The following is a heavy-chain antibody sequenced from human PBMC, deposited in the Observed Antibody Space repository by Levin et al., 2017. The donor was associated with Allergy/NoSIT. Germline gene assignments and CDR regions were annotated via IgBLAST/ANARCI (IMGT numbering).Heavy chain of an antibody. J-gene: IGHJ4*02. CDR3: ARQGVSSGWAYDY. Sequence: GGSLRLSCKGSGYSFTNSWIGWVRQMPGKGLEWMGIIYLGGSDTRYSPSFQGQVTISADKSIGTAYLQWSSLKASDTAMYYCARQGVSSGWAYDYWGQGTLVTVSS. CDR1: GYSFTNSW. D-gene: IGHD6-19*01. CDR2: IYLGGSDT. V-gene: IGHV5-51*01.